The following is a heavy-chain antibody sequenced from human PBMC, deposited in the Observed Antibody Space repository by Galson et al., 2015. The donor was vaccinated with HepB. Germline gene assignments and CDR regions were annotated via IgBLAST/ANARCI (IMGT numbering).Heavy chain of an antibody. CDR1: GFSFSTYW. CDR3: ARGSTVGATQVPFDY. CDR2: IYPGDSDT. D-gene: IGHD1-26*01. V-gene: IGHV5-51*01. Sequence: QSGAEVKKPGESLKISCKGSGFSFSTYWIGWVRQMPGKGLEWMGIIYPGDSDTRYSPSFQGQVTISADKSISTAYLQWSSLQASDTAMYYCARGSTVGATQVPFDYWGQGTLIIVSS. J-gene: IGHJ4*02.